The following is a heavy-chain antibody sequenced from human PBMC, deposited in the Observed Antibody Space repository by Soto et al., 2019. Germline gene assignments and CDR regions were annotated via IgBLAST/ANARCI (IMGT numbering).Heavy chain of an antibody. CDR1: GFTFSLYS. CDR3: VRARSTDSRPDY. D-gene: IGHD3-22*01. V-gene: IGHV3-21*01. J-gene: IGHJ4*02. CDR2: ITSSSSYI. Sequence: GGSLRLSGAASGFTFSLYSMIWVRQAPGKGLEWVASITSSSSYIYYEDSLKGRLTISRDNAKNSLFLQLDSLRAEDTAVYFCVRARSTDSRPDYWGQGTLVTVSS.